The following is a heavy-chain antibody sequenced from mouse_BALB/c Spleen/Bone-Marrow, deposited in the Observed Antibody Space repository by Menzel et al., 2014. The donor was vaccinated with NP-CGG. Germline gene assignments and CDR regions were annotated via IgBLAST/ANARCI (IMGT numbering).Heavy chain of an antibody. J-gene: IGHJ4*01. CDR3: TRWLPYAMDY. V-gene: IGHV1-69*02. CDR1: GYTFTNYW. CDR2: IYTSDSYT. Sequence: VQLQQSGADLVQPGASRKLSCKASGYTFTNYWINWVKQRPGQGLEWIGNIYTSDSYTNYNQKFKDKATLTVDKSSSTAYMKRSSPTSKDSAVYYCTRWLPYAMDYWGQGTTVTVSS. D-gene: IGHD2-2*01.